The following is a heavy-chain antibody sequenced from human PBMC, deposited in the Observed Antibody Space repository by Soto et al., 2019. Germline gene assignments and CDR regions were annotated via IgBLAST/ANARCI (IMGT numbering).Heavy chain of an antibody. V-gene: IGHV3-21*04. CDR3: ARHSSSSPNDAFDI. Sequence: PGGSLRLSCAASGFTFSSYSMNWVRQAPGKGLEWVSSISSSGSTIYYADSVKGRFTISRDNAKNSLYLQMNSLRAEDTAVYYCARHSSSSPNDAFDIWGQGTMVTVSS. D-gene: IGHD6-6*01. J-gene: IGHJ3*02. CDR2: ISSSGSTI. CDR1: GFTFSSYS.